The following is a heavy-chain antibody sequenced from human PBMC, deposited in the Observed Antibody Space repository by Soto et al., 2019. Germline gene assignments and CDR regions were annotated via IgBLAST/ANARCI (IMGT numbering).Heavy chain of an antibody. CDR3: ARSLDYCNNMGSSPGFDP. CDR1: GGSISSGDYY. Sequence: PSETLSLTCTVSGGSISSGDYYWNWIRQHPGKGLEWIGYICYSGSSYYNPSLKSRVTMSVDTSKNQFSLKLSSVTAADTAVYYCARSLDYCNNMGSSPGFDPWGQGTLVTVSS. V-gene: IGHV4-31*03. D-gene: IGHD3-10*01. J-gene: IGHJ5*02. CDR2: ICYSGSS.